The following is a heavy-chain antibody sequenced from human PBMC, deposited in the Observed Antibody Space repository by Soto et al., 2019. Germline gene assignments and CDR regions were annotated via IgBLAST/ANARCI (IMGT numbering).Heavy chain of an antibody. D-gene: IGHD3-22*01. J-gene: IGHJ4*02. CDR1: GFTFSSYS. CDR2: IGSSSSTI. CDR3: ARDYYKYYDSSGYYRSPAY. V-gene: IGHV3-48*01. Sequence: GGSLRLSCAASGFTFSSYSMNWVRQAPGKGLEWVSYIGSSSSTIYYADSVKGRFTISRDNAKNSLYLQMNSLRAEDTAVYYCARDYYKYYDSSGYYRSPAYWGQGTLVTVSS.